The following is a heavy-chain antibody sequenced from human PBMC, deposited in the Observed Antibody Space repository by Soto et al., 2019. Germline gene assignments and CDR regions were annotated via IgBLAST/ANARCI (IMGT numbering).Heavy chain of an antibody. D-gene: IGHD1-7*01. Sequence: GGSLRLSCAASGFTFDDYAMHWVRQAPGKGLEWVSGISWNSGSIGYADSVKGRFTISRDNAKNSLYLQMNSLRAEDTALYYCAKSAITGTTPYYYYYMDVWGKGTTVTVSS. CDR2: ISWNSGSI. V-gene: IGHV3-9*01. CDR3: AKSAITGTTPYYYYYMDV. J-gene: IGHJ6*03. CDR1: GFTFDDYA.